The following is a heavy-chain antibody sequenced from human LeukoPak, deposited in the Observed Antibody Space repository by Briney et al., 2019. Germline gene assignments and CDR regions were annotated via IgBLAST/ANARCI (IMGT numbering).Heavy chain of an antibody. D-gene: IGHD2-2*01. CDR2: IRGGGATI. V-gene: IGHV3-48*01. J-gene: IGHJ5*01. CDR1: GFTFTTST. CDR3: ARDSRSHCVTDACYGPCFDW. Sequence: PGGSLRLSCAASGFTFTTSTVNCVRQSPGKGLEWISYIRGGGATIYYADSVKGRFTISRDNAKNSLYLQMDSLRADDTAVCFSARDSRSHCVTDACYGPCFDWWGQGTLVTVSS.